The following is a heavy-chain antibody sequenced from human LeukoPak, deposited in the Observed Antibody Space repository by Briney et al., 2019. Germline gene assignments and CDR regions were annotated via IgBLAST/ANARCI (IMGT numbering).Heavy chain of an antibody. V-gene: IGHV3-30*02. J-gene: IGHJ4*02. CDR1: GFTFSNYG. Sequence: GGSLRLSCAASGFTFSNYGMFWVRQAPGKGLEWVSFIRSDGSNKYYADSVKGRFTISRDNSKNTLYLQMNSLRVEDTAVYYCAKDRTELGDFVDYWDQGTLVSVSS. D-gene: IGHD2-21*02. CDR2: IRSDGSNK. CDR3: AKDRTELGDFVDY.